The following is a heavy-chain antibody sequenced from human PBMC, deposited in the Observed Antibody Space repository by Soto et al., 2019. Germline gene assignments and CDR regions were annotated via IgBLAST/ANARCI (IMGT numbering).Heavy chain of an antibody. Sequence: SWVRRSSRQGPERIGSIYSSGNNYYTPTLKPRVTISEDTSRNQFSLKLTSVTVADTALYYCARGTVTGSSYPTDFDYWDQGSLVT. J-gene: IGHJ4*02. D-gene: IGHD4-17*01. CDR3: ARGTVTGSSYPTDFDY. CDR2: IYSSGNN. V-gene: IGHV4-30-4*01.